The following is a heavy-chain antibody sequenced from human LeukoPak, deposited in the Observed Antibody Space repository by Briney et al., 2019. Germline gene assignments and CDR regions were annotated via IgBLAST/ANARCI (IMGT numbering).Heavy chain of an antibody. J-gene: IGHJ4*02. Sequence: GESLKISCKGSGYSFSTYWIGWVRQMPGKGLEWMGMLYPGDSDTRYSPSFQGQVTISADKSISTAYLQWSSLKASDTAMYYCARRGVEAGSYDCWGQGTLVTVSS. CDR3: ARRGVEAGSYDC. CDR1: GYSFSTYW. CDR2: LYPGDSDT. D-gene: IGHD3-10*01. V-gene: IGHV5-51*01.